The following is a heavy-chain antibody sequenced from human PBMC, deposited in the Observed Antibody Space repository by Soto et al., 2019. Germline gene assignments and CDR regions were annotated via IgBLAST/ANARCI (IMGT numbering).Heavy chain of an antibody. CDR3: ARLVRWYSFDY. D-gene: IGHD6-13*01. V-gene: IGHV3-7*01. CDR1: GFTFGRYW. CDR2: IKQDGSEK. J-gene: IGHJ4*02. Sequence: EVQLVESGGGLVQPGGSLRLSCVDSGFTFGRYWMSWVRQAPGKGLEWVANIKQDGSEKYYVDSVKGRFTITRDNAKNSLYLQMNSLRAEDTAVYYCARLVRWYSFDYWGQGTLVTVSS.